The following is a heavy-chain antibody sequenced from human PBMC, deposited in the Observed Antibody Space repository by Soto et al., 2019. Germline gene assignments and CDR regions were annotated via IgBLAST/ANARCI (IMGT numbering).Heavy chain of an antibody. V-gene: IGHV3-7*01. CDR3: ANDGGWHFGY. CDR2: IKTDGSAK. J-gene: IGHJ4*01. D-gene: IGHD6-19*01. Sequence: EVQLVESGGGLVQPGGSLRLSCAASGFMFSTHWMTWVRQAPGKGLEWVATIKTDGSAKYYVDSVKGRFTISRDNAKNSLYLQMNSLRDEDAALYDCANDGGWHFGYWGQGTLVTVSS. CDR1: GFMFSTHW.